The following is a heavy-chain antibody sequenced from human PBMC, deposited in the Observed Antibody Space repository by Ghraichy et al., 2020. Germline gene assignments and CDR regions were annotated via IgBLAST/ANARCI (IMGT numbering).Heavy chain of an antibody. CDR2: INHSGST. CDR3: ARDLKVTIFGVVPHRYYYYGMDV. CDR1: GGSFSGYY. J-gene: IGHJ6*02. V-gene: IGHV4-34*01. D-gene: IGHD3-3*01. Sequence: SETLSLTCAVYGGSFSGYYWSWIRQPPGKGLEWIGEINHSGSTNYNPSLKSRVTISVDTSKNQFSLKLSSVTAADTAVYYCARDLKVTIFGVVPHRYYYYGMDVWGQGTTVTVSS.